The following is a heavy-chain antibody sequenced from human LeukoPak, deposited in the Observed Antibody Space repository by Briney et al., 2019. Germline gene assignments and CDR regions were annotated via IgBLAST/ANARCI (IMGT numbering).Heavy chain of an antibody. D-gene: IGHD6-13*01. CDR3: ASASSHRIAAGGDY. V-gene: IGHV3-74*01. CDR1: GFTFSNYW. CDR2: INSDGSGR. Sequence: GGSLRLSCAASGFTFSNYWMHWVRQAPGKGLVWVSRINSDGSGRNYADSVKGRFAISRDNAKNTLYLQMNSLRAEDTAVYYCASASSHRIAAGGDYWGQGTLVTVSS. J-gene: IGHJ4*02.